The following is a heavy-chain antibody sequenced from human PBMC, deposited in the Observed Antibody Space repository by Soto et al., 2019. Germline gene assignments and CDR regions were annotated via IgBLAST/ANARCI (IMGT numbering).Heavy chain of an antibody. Sequence: GGSLRLSCAASGFTLSSYAMSWVRQAPGKGLEWVSAIRGSEDSTYYADSVKGRFTISRDNAKNTLFLQMNSLRAEDTAVYYCARISYDSSGYFYWGQGTLVTVSS. J-gene: IGHJ4*02. D-gene: IGHD3-22*01. V-gene: IGHV3-23*01. CDR2: IRGSEDST. CDR1: GFTLSSYA. CDR3: ARISYDSSGYFY.